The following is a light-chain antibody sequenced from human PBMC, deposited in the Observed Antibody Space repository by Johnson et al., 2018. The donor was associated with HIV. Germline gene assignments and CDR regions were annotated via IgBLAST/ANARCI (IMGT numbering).Light chain of an antibody. CDR1: SSKIGNNY. V-gene: IGLV1-51*02. J-gene: IGLJ1*01. CDR3: GTWDSSLSAGFYV. CDR2: ENN. Sequence: QSVLTQPPSVSAAPGQKVTISCSGSSSKIGNNYVSWYQQIPGTAPKLLIYENNKRPSRIPDRFSGSKSGTSATLGITGLQTGDEADYYCGTWDSSLSAGFYVFGTGTKVTVL.